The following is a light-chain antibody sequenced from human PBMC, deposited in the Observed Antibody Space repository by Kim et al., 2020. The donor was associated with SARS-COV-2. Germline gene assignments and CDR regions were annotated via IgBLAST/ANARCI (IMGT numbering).Light chain of an antibody. CDR3: QQYNNGPRLT. Sequence: SPGERATLSCRASQGVSSNLAWYQQKPGQAPRLLIYGASTRATGIPARFSGSGSGTEFTLTISSLQSEDFAVYYCQQYNNGPRLTFGGGTKVDIK. J-gene: IGKJ4*01. V-gene: IGKV3-15*01. CDR1: QGVSSN. CDR2: GAS.